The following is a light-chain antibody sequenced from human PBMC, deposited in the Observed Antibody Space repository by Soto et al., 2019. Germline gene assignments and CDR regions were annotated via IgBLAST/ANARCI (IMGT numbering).Light chain of an antibody. CDR1: SSDVGGYNY. CDR2: NVS. V-gene: IGLV2-14*01. J-gene: IGLJ1*01. Sequence: QSVLTQAASVSGSPGQSITISCIGTSSDVGGYNYVSWYQQFPGKVPKLLIYNVSNRPSGVSNRFSGSKSGNTASLTISGLQAEDEADYFCTSTSGSLYVFGTGTKVTVL. CDR3: TSTSGSLYV.